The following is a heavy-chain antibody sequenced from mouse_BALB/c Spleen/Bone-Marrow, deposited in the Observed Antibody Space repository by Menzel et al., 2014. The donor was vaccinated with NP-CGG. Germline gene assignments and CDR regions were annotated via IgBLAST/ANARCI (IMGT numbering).Heavy chain of an antibody. CDR1: GYTFTNYW. D-gene: IGHD2-10*02. V-gene: IGHV1-69*02. CDR2: IYPSDTYT. Sequence: QVQLQQSGAELVRPGASVNLSCKASGYTFTNYWINWLKQRPGQGLEWIGNIYPSDTYTNYNPKFKDKATLTVDKSSTAAYMQLNSPTSEDSAVYYCTRYLYGNMDYWGQGPSVTVSS. CDR3: TRYLYGNMDY. J-gene: IGHJ4*01.